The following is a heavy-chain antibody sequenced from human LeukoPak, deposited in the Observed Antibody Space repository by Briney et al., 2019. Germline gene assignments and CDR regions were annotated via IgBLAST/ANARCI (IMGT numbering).Heavy chain of an antibody. CDR2: IIPIFGIA. J-gene: IGHJ6*02. V-gene: IGHV1-69*04. Sequence: ASVKLSCKASGGTFSSYAISWVRQAPGQGLEWMGRIIPIFGIANYAQKFQGRVTITADKSTSTAYMELSSLRSEDTAVYYCARDKAPYYYYGMDVWGQGTTVTVSS. CDR1: GGTFSSYA. CDR3: ARDKAPYYYYGMDV.